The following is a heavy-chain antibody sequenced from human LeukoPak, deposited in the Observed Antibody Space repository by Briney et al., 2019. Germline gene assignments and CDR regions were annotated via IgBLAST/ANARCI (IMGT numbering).Heavy chain of an antibody. J-gene: IGHJ5*02. CDR2: ISSSGANA. D-gene: IGHD1-26*01. CDR3: AKDMELAS. V-gene: IGHV3-23*01. Sequence: GGSLRLSCAASGFTFSNYAMSWVRQAPGKGLEWVSLISSSGANAYYADSVKGRFTISRDNSKNTLYLQMNNLRGEDTAEYYCAKDMELASWGQGTLVIVSS. CDR1: GFTFSNYA.